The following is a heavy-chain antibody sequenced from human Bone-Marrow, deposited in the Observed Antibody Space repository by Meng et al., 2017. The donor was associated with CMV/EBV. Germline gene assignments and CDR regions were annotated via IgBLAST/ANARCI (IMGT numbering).Heavy chain of an antibody. J-gene: IGHJ6*02. Sequence: SETLSLTCTVSGGSISSYYWSWIRQPPGKGLEWIGYIYYSGSINYNPSLKSRVTISVDTSKNQFSLKLSSVTAADTAVYYCARTTPYYYGMDVWGQGTTVTVSS. D-gene: IGHD1-14*01. CDR2: IYYSGSI. V-gene: IGHV4-59*01. CDR3: ARTTPYYYGMDV. CDR1: GGSISSYY.